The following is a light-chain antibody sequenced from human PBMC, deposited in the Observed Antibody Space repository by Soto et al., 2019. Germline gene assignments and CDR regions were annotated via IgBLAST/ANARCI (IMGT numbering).Light chain of an antibody. CDR3: QQYNSYSPT. V-gene: IGKV1-5*01. CDR1: QSISSW. Sequence: DIQMTQSPSTLSASLVDRVTITCRASQSISSWLAWYQQKPGKAPKLPIYDASSLESGVPSRFSGSGSGTEFTLTISSLQPDDFATYYCQQYNSYSPTFGQGTKVDIK. J-gene: IGKJ1*01. CDR2: DAS.